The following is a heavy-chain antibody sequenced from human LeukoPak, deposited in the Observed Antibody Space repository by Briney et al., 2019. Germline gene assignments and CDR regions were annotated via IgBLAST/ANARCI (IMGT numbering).Heavy chain of an antibody. CDR1: GGSISSYY. CDR2: IYYSGST. J-gene: IGHJ4*02. CDR3: ARRRVPDY. D-gene: IGHD4/OR15-4a*01. Sequence: SETLSLTCTVSGGSISSYYWSWLRQPPGKGLEWIGYIYYSGSTNYNPSLKSRVTISVDTSKNQFSLKLSSVTAADTAVYYCARRRVPDYWGQGTLVTVSS. V-gene: IGHV4-59*08.